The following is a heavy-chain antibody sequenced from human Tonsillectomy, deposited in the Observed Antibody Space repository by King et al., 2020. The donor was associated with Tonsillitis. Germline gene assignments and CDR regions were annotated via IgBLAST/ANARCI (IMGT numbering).Heavy chain of an antibody. CDR1: GDTFSSYA. V-gene: IGHV1-69*01. J-gene: IGHJ2*01. CDR3: ARVGGPRRWELIHWYFDL. CDR2: IIPSFGTT. Sequence: QLVQSGAEVKKPGSSVKVSCKASGDTFSSYALSWVRQAPGQGLEWMGGIIPSFGTTDYTHQFQGRVTITADESTSTTFMELNSLRSEDTAVYFCARVGGPRRWELIHWYFDLWGRGTLVTVSS. D-gene: IGHD4-23*01.